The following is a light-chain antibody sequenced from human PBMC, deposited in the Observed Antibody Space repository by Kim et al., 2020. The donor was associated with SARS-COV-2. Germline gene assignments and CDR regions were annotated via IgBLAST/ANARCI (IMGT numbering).Light chain of an antibody. CDR1: QSISSSY. CDR2: GAS. J-gene: IGKJ2*03. CDR3: QHYGSAPYS. V-gene: IGKV3-20*01. Sequence: EIVLTQSPGTLSLSPGERATLSCRASQSISSSYLGWYQQKPGQAPRLLIYGASSRATGIPDRFSGSGSGTDFTLTISRLEPEDFAVYYCQHYGSAPYSFGQETKLDI.